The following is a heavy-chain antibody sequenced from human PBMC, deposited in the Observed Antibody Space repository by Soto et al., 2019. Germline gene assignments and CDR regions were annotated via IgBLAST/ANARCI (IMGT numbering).Heavy chain of an antibody. J-gene: IGHJ4*02. V-gene: IGHV1-69*06. D-gene: IGHD6-6*01. CDR1: GGTFRNYA. CDR2: IIPIFDTP. Sequence: SVKVSCKASGGTFRNYAINWVRQAPGQGLEWMGGIIPIFDTPNYAQKLQGRVTITADKSTSTAYMELSSLRFEDTAVYYCATTPGYSSWSWGAYWGQGTLVTLSS. CDR3: ATTPGYSSWSWGAY.